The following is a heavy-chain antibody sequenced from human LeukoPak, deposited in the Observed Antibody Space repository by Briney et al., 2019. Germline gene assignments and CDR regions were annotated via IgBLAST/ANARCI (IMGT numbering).Heavy chain of an antibody. Sequence: SETLSLTCTVSGGSISSGGYYWSWIRQHPGTGLEWIGYIYYSGSTYYNPSLKSRVTISVDTSKNQFSLKLSSVTAADTAVYYCAREVFSGSYRRNFIFDYWGQGTLVTVSS. J-gene: IGHJ4*02. D-gene: IGHD1-26*01. CDR3: AREVFSGSYRRNFIFDY. CDR2: IYYSGST. V-gene: IGHV4-31*03. CDR1: GGSISSGGYY.